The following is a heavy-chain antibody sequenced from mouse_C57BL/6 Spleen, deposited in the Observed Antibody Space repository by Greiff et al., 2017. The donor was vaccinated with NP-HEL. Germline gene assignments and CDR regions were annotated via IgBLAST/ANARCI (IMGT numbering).Heavy chain of an antibody. CDR1: GYTFTEYT. D-gene: IGHD1-1*01. J-gene: IGHJ2*01. CDR3: ASHEDEGYYGSSCFDY. V-gene: IGHV1-62-2*01. Sequence: VQLQQSGAELVKPGASVKLSCKASGYTFTEYTIHWVKQRSGQGLEWIGWFYPGSGSIKYNEKFKDKATLTADKSSSTVYMELSRLTSENSAVYFCASHEDEGYYGSSCFDYWGQGTTLTVSS. CDR2: FYPGSGSI.